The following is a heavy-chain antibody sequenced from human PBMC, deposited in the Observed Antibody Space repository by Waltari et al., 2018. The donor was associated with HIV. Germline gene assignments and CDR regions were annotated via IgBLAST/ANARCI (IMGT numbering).Heavy chain of an antibody. CDR2: VNHVGRT. CDR3: ARDSAPGLAVDDDDGEFFYYGLDV. D-gene: IGHD6-19*01. V-gene: IGHV4-34*01. J-gene: IGHJ6*01. CDR1: GGSFSGYY. Sequence: QVHLEQWGTGLLRPSETLSLPCAVYGGSFSGYYWSWIRQSPGRGLEWIGEVNHVGRTNYSPSLKGRVTVSVDTSKNQFSLTMRSVTAADTAVYYCARDSAPGLAVDDDDGEFFYYGLDVWGQGTTVTVSS.